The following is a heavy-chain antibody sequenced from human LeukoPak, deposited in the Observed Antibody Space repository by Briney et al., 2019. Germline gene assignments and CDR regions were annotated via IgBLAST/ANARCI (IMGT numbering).Heavy chain of an antibody. CDR3: AREDYGDYVLSFDY. CDR1: GFTFSNFA. D-gene: IGHD4-17*01. CDR2: ISDSATST. Sequence: GGSLRLSCAASGFTFSNFAMNWVRQAPGKGLEWVSAISDSATSTLYADSVKGRFTISRDNAKNSLYLQMNSLRAEDTAVYYCAREDYGDYVLSFDYWGQGTLVTVSS. V-gene: IGHV3-23*01. J-gene: IGHJ4*02.